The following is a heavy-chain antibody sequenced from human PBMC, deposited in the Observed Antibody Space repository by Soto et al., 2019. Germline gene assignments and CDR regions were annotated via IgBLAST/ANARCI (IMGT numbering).Heavy chain of an antibody. V-gene: IGHV3-43D*03. J-gene: IGHJ6*02. D-gene: IGHD1-26*01. CDR2: ISWDGGST. Sequence: GESLKISCAASGFTFDDYAMHWVRQAPGKGLEWVSLISWDGGSTYYADSVKGRFTISRDNSKNSLYLQMNSLRAEDTDLYYCAKDIGGSYYYYYGMDVWGQGTTVTVSS. CDR3: AKDIGGSYYYYYGMDV. CDR1: GFTFDDYA.